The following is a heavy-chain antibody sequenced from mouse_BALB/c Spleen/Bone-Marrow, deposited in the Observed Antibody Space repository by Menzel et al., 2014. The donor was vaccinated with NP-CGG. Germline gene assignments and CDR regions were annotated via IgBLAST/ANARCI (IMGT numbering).Heavy chain of an antibody. CDR3: ARGDYRYDETMDY. D-gene: IGHD2-14*01. Sequence: VHLVESGPELVRPGVSVKISCKGSGYTFTDYAMHWVKRSHAKSLEWIGLISTFSGNTNYNQKFKGKATMTVDKSSSTAYMELARLTSEDSAIYYCARGDYRYDETMDYWGQGTSVTASS. CDR2: ISTFSGNT. J-gene: IGHJ4*01. V-gene: IGHV1S137*01. CDR1: GYTFTDYA.